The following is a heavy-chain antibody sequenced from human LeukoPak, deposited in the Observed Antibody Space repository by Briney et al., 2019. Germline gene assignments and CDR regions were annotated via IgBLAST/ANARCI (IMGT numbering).Heavy chain of an antibody. J-gene: IGHJ3*02. CDR2: INPNSGGT. V-gene: IGHV1-2*02. D-gene: IGHD3-3*01. CDR1: GYTFTGYY. Sequence: GASVKVSCKASGYTFTGYYMHWVRQAPGQGLEWMGWINPNSGGTNYAQKFQGRVTMTRDTSISTAYMELSRLRSDDTAVYYCARHDFWSGSTSHAFDIWGQGTMVTVSS. CDR3: ARHDFWSGSTSHAFDI.